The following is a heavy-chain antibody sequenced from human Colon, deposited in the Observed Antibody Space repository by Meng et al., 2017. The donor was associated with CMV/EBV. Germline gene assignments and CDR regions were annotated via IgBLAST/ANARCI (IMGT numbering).Heavy chain of an antibody. CDR2: ISGSTGYT. CDR1: GYTFTSYG. V-gene: IGHV1-18*01. Sequence: QVQRVQSGAEVKEPGASVLVSCRVSGYTFTSYGINWVRQAPGQGLEWMGWISGSTGYTNRAQKFQGRVTMTTDASTSTAYLALTSLTSNDTAVYYCARGRPNWSGVLDYWGQGTLVTVFS. D-gene: IGHD1-1*01. CDR3: ARGRPNWSGVLDY. J-gene: IGHJ4*02.